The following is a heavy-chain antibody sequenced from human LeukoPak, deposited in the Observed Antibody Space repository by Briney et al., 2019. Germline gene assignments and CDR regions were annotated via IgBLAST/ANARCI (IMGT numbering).Heavy chain of an antibody. J-gene: IGHJ6*03. Sequence: SVKVSCKASGYTFTGYYMHWVRQAPGQGLEWMGWINPNSGGTNYAQKFQGRVTMTRDTSISTAYMELSRLRSDDTAVYYCARETVVAATTRVYYYYYMDVWGKGTTVTICS. CDR1: GYTFTGYY. V-gene: IGHV1-2*02. CDR3: ARETVVAATTRVYYYYYMDV. CDR2: INPNSGGT. D-gene: IGHD2-15*01.